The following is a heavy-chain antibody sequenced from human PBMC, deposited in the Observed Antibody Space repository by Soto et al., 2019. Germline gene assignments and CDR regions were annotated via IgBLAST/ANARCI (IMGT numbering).Heavy chain of an antibody. CDR2: IFSNDEK. CDR3: ARMRGVPTHYYYGMDV. D-gene: IGHD3-16*01. Sequence: QVTLKESGPVLVNPTETLTLTCTVSGFSLSNARMGVSWIRQPPGKALEWLAHIFSNDEKSYSTSLKSRLTISKDTSKSQVVLTMTNMDPVDTATYYCARMRGVPTHYYYGMDVWGQGTTVTVSS. V-gene: IGHV2-26*01. CDR1: GFSLSNARMG. J-gene: IGHJ6*02.